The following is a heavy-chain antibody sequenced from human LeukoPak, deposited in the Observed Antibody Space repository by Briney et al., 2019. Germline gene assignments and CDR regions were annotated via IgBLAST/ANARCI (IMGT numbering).Heavy chain of an antibody. J-gene: IGHJ4*02. D-gene: IGHD3-3*01. CDR2: IYHSGST. CDR3: ARLILDFWGGYHPAHYFDY. Sequence: SETLSLTCTVSGVSISSADYYWSWIRQPPGKGLEWIGHIYHSGSTYYNPPLKSRVTISVDTSKNQFSLKLSSVTAADTAVYYCARLILDFWGGYHPAHYFDYWGQGTLVTVSS. CDR1: GVSISSADYY. V-gene: IGHV4-30-2*03.